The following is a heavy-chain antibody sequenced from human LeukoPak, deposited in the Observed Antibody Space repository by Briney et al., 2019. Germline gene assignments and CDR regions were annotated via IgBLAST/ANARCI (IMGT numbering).Heavy chain of an antibody. J-gene: IGHJ6*02. V-gene: IGHV3-72*01. CDR2: TRKKANSYTT. CDR3: ASDYGGYYYGMDV. Sequence: GGCLRLSCAASGFTFSDRYMDWVRQAPGKGLEWVGRTRKKANSYTTEYAASVKGRFTISGDASKNSLYLQMNSLKTEDTAVYYCASDYGGYYYGMDVWGQGTTVTVSS. D-gene: IGHD3-10*01. CDR1: GFTFSDRY.